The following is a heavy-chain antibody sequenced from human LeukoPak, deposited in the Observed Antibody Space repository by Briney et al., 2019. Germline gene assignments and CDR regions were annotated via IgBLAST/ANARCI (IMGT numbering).Heavy chain of an antibody. V-gene: IGHV1-46*01. Sequence: ASVKVSCKASGNTFTSYYIHWVRQAPGQGLEWMGIINPSGGSTSYAQKFQGRVTMTRDTSTSAVYMELSSLRSEDTALYYCAKTVTTFYSYGMDVWGQGTTVTVSS. CDR1: GNTFTSYY. CDR3: AKTVTTFYSYGMDV. J-gene: IGHJ6*02. D-gene: IGHD4-17*01. CDR2: INPSGGST.